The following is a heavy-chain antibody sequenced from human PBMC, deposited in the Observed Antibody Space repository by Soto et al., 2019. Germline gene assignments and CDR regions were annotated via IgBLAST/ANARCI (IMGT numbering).Heavy chain of an antibody. CDR3: ARGVRTMIFNGPYFDY. J-gene: IGHJ4*02. CDR2: ISYSGSA. V-gene: IGHV4-30-4*01. Sequence: SETLSLTCTVSSGSINSGDFYWNWIRQPPGKGLEWIGYISYSGSAYYNPSLKSRLTISRDTSKNKFSLELTSVTAADTALYYCARGVRTMIFNGPYFDYWGPGTLVTVSS. D-gene: IGHD2-15*01. CDR1: SGSINSGDFY.